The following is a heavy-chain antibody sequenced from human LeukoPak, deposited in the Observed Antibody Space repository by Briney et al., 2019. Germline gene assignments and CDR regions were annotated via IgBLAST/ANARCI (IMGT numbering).Heavy chain of an antibody. D-gene: IGHD5-12*01. CDR2: INHSGST. Sequence: SETLSLTCAVYGGSFSGYYWSWLRQPPGKGLEWIGEINHSGSTNYNPSLKSRVTISVDTSKNQFSLKLSSVTAADTAVYYCARLLRLPFYYYMDVWGKGTTVTVSS. J-gene: IGHJ6*03. CDR1: GGSFSGYY. V-gene: IGHV4-34*01. CDR3: ARLLRLPFYYYMDV.